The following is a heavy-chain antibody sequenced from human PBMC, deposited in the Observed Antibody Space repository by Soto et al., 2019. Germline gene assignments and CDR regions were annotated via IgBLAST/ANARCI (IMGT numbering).Heavy chain of an antibody. CDR1: GFTFSDHY. CDR2: IINKANGFTT. V-gene: IGHV3-72*01. Sequence: GGSLRLSCAASGFTFSDHYMALVRQAPGKGTEWVGRIINKANGFTTECAASVRGRFTISRDDSKNLVYLQMNSLKIEYTAVYYCTRWRTSMVYFEYSGRGTLVTVST. D-gene: IGHD2-8*01. J-gene: IGHJ4*02. CDR3: TRWRTSMVYFEY.